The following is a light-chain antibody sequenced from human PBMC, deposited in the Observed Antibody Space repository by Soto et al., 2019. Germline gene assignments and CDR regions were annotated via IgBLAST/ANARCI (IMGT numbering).Light chain of an antibody. CDR2: DAS. CDR1: QRVSSS. CDR3: QQRSNWPRT. V-gene: IGKV3-11*01. J-gene: IGKJ2*01. Sequence: EIVLTQSPATLSLSPGERATLSCRASQRVSSSLGWYQQLPGQAPRLLIYDASNRATGIPARFSGSGSGTDFTLTISSLEPEDFAVYYFQQRSNWPRTFGQVTKLEIK.